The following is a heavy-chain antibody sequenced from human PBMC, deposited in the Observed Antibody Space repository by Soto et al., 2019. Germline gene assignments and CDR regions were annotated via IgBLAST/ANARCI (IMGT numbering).Heavy chain of an antibody. V-gene: IGHV3-21*01. CDR2: ISSSSYI. J-gene: IGHJ4*02. D-gene: IGHD6-6*01. CDR1: GFTFSSYS. Sequence: GGSLRLSCAASGFTFSSYSMNWVRQAPGKGLEWVSSISSSSYIYYADSVKGRFTISRDNAKNSLYLQMNSLRAEDTAVYYCARSIAAHLNFDYWGQGTLVTVSS. CDR3: ARSIAAHLNFDY.